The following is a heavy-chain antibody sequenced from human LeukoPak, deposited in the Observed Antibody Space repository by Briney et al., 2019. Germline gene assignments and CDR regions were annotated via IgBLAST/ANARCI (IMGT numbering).Heavy chain of an antibody. CDR3: ARDRGDYVSPPYYYYYYGMDV. Sequence: SGGSLRLSCAASGFTFSSYAMHWVRQAPGKGLEWVAVISYDGSNKYYADSVKGRFTISRDNSKNTLYLQMNSLRAEDTAVYYCARDRGDYVSPPYYYYYYGMDVWGQGTTVTVSS. CDR2: ISYDGSNK. J-gene: IGHJ6*02. CDR1: GFTFSSYA. V-gene: IGHV3-30*14. D-gene: IGHD4-17*01.